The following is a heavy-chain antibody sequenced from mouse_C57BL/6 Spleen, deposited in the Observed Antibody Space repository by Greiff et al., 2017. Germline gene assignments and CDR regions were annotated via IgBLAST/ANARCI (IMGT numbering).Heavy chain of an antibody. CDR3: ARRDGDYVSYFDY. D-gene: IGHD2-13*01. Sequence: QVQLQQPGAELVRPGTSVKLSCKASGYTFTSYWMHWVKQRPGQGLEWIGVINPRDGYTTYNQKFKGKATLTVDKSSSTAYMQLSSLTSEDSAVYYCARRDGDYVSYFDYWGQGTTLTVAS. V-gene: IGHV1-59*01. CDR2: INPRDGYT. J-gene: IGHJ2*01. CDR1: GYTFTSYW.